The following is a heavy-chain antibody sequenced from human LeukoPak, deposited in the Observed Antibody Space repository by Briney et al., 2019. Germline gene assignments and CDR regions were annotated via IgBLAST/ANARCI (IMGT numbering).Heavy chain of an antibody. CDR3: ARDKLDYGFDY. Sequence: SETLSLTCTVSGGSIYISNYFWAWIRQPPGKGLEWIGTISYSASTYYNPSLKSRVTISVDASKNQFSLKLSSVTAADTAVYYCARDKLDYGFDYWGQGTLVTVSS. CDR1: GGSIYISNYF. V-gene: IGHV4-39*07. J-gene: IGHJ4*02. CDR2: ISYSAST. D-gene: IGHD4-17*01.